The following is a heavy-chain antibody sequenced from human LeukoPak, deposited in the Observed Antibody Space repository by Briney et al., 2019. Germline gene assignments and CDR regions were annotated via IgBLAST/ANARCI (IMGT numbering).Heavy chain of an antibody. V-gene: IGHV3-23*01. CDR1: GFTFSSYA. Sequence: GGSLRLSCAASGFTFSSYAMSWVRQAPGKGLEWVSAISGSGAGTHYADSVQGRFTISRDNPKNTLYLQMNSLRAEDTAVYYCAKAGYCSGGSCYRGFDYWGQGTLVTVSS. J-gene: IGHJ4*02. D-gene: IGHD2-15*01. CDR3: AKAGYCSGGSCYRGFDY. CDR2: ISGSGAGT.